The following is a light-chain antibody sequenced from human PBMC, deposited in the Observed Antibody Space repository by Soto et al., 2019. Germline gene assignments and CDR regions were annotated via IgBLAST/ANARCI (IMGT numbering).Light chain of an antibody. CDR1: ENINNR. CDR2: AAS. V-gene: IGKV1-39*01. CDR3: PEGFSVPRT. Sequence: DIQMTQSPSSLSASVGDRVTISCRASENINNRLNWYQQKPDKAPPLLMYAASSSQSGVTSRFSGSGSGADFSLTISSLQPEDFATYYCPEGFSVPRTFGQGPRVEI. J-gene: IGKJ1*01.